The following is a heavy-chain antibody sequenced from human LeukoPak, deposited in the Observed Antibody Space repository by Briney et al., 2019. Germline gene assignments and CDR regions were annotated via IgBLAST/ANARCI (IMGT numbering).Heavy chain of an antibody. J-gene: IGHJ2*01. V-gene: IGHV3-23*01. Sequence: GGSLRLSCAASGFTFSNYVMSWVRHAPGRGLEWGSTICGSVGSTYSADSVKGRFTISRDNSKSTLYLQTNSLRAEDTAVYYCAKEGNRGVYWYFDLWGRGSLVTVSA. CDR2: ICGSVGST. CDR1: GFTFSNYV. D-gene: IGHD1/OR15-1a*01. CDR3: AKEGNRGVYWYFDL.